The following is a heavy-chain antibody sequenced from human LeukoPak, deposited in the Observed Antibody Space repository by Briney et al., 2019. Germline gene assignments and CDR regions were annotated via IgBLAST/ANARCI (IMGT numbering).Heavy chain of an antibody. D-gene: IGHD4/OR15-4a*01. V-gene: IGHV3-21*01. CDR1: GFIFSSYW. CDR2: ISSGGSYT. Sequence: PGGSLRLSCAASGFIFSSYWMSWVRQAPGKGLEWVSSISSGGSYTYYADSMKGRFTISRDNAKNSLYLQMNSLRAEDTAVYYCARGVPDYLTHGWFDPWGQGTLVTVSS. CDR3: ARGVPDYLTHGWFDP. J-gene: IGHJ5*02.